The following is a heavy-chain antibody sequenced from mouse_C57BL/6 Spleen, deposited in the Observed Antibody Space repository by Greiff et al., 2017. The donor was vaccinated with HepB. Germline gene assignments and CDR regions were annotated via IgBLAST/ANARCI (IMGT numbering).Heavy chain of an antibody. CDR3: ARTLTTVVGYAMDY. J-gene: IGHJ4*01. D-gene: IGHD1-1*01. CDR2: IHPNSGST. V-gene: IGHV1-64*01. CDR1: GYTFTSYW. Sequence: QVQLQQPGAELVKPGASVKLSCKASGYTFTSYWMHWVKQRPGQGLEWIGMIHPNSGSTNYNEKFKSKATLTVDKSSSTAYMQLSSLTSEDSAVYYCARTLTTVVGYAMDYWGQGTSVTVSS.